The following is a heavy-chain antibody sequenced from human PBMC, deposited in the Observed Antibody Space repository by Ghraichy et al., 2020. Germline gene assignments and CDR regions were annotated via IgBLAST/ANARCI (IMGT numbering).Heavy chain of an antibody. Sequence: GGSLRLSCAVSGFTFSSYAMSWVRQAPGKGLEWVSTISGSSGSSHYGDSVKGRFTISRDNSKNTLYLQMNSLRAEDTAVYYCAKKPLGAASHIFFDHWGQGILVTVS. CDR2: ISGSSGSS. CDR3: AKKPLGAASHIFFDH. V-gene: IGHV3-23*01. CDR1: GFTFSSYA. D-gene: IGHD2-21*01. J-gene: IGHJ4*02.